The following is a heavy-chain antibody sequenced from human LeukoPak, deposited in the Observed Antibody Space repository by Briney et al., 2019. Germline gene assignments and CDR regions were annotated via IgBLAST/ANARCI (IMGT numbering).Heavy chain of an antibody. V-gene: IGHV4-39*02. D-gene: IGHD3/OR15-3a*01. CDR3: ARDLDWILDY. CDR1: GGSISSSSYY. CDR2: IYYSGST. J-gene: IGHJ4*02. Sequence: SETLSLTCTVSGGSISSSSYYWGWIRQPPGKGLEWIGSIYYSGSTYYNPSLKSRVTISVDTSKNQFSLKLSSVTAADTAVYYCARDLDWILDYWGQGTLVTVSS.